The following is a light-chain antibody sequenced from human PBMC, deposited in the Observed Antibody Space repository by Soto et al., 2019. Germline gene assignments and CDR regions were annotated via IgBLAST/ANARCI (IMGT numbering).Light chain of an antibody. V-gene: IGLV2-14*01. J-gene: IGLJ1*01. CDR3: SSYISSSTYV. Sequence: QSALTQPASVSGSPGQSITISCIGTSSDIGRYNYVSWYQQYPGKAPKFIIYDVSNRPSGVSNRFSGSKSGNTASLTISGLQAEDESDYYCSSYISSSTYVFGTGTKFTVL. CDR1: SSDIGRYNY. CDR2: DVS.